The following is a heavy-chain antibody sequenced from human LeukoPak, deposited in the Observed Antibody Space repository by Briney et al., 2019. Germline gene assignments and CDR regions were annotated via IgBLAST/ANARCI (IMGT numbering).Heavy chain of an antibody. D-gene: IGHD1-14*01. CDR2: ISWNSGSI. CDR1: GFTFSTYA. Sequence: GGSLRLSCAASGFTFSTYAMHWVRQAPGKGLEWVSGISWNSGSIGYADSVKGRFTISRDNAKNSLYLQMNSLRAEDMALYYCAKGYHPGTGDAFDIWGQGTMITVSS. J-gene: IGHJ3*02. CDR3: AKGYHPGTGDAFDI. V-gene: IGHV3-9*03.